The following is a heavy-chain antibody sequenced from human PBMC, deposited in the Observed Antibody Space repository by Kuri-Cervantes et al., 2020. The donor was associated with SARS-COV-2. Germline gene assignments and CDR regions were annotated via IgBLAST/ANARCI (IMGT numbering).Heavy chain of an antibody. CDR2: LSNDGDNQ. Sequence: GESLKISCVASGFSFSDHPFHWVRQAPGKGLELVAGLSNDGDNQYYADSVKGRFTISRDNSKNTLFLQMNSLRTEDTAVYYCARDRLDFHSSGHFDPWGQGTLVTVSS. CDR3: ARDRLDFHSSGHFDP. D-gene: IGHD3-22*01. J-gene: IGHJ5*02. V-gene: IGHV3-30-3*01. CDR1: GFSFSDHP.